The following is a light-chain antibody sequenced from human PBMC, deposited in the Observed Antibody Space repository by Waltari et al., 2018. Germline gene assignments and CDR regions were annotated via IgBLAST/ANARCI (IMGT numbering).Light chain of an antibody. CDR1: NIGSKS. CDR3: QGWDSSTDHVV. J-gene: IGLJ2*01. V-gene: IGLV3-21*02. CDR2: DDR. Sequence: SYVLTQPPSVSVAPGQTARITCGGNNIGSKSVHWYQQKPGQAPVLVVYDDRDRPSGVPERFSGSNSGNTATRTISRVEAGDEADYYCQGWDSSTDHVVFGGGTKLTVL.